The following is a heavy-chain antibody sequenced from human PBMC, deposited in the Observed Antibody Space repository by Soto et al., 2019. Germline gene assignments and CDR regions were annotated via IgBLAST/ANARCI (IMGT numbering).Heavy chain of an antibody. V-gene: IGHV4-34*01. CDR3: ARGRARRGYCTNGVCYYFDY. CDR2: INHSGST. CDR1: GGSFSGYY. D-gene: IGHD2-8*01. Sequence: TLSLTCAVSGGSFSGYYCSWIRQPPGKVLEWIGEINHSGSTNYNPSLKSRVTISVDTSKNQFSLKLSSVTAADTAVYYCARGRARRGYCTNGVCYYFDYWGQGTLVTVSS. J-gene: IGHJ4*02.